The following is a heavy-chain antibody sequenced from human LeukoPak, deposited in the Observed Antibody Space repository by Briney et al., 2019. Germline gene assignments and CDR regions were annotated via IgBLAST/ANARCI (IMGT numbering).Heavy chain of an antibody. Sequence: PSETLSLTCAVYGGSFSGYYWSWIRQPPGKGLEWIGEINHSGSTNYNPSLKSRVTISVDTSKNQFSLKLSSVTAADTAVYYCARRASGYDFWSGYSWGQGTLVTVSS. D-gene: IGHD3-3*01. CDR3: ARRASGYDFWSGYS. V-gene: IGHV4-34*01. CDR1: GGSFSGYY. J-gene: IGHJ5*02. CDR2: INHSGST.